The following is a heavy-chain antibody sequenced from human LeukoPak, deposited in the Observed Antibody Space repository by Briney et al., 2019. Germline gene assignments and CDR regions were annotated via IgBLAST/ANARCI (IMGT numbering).Heavy chain of an antibody. CDR3: AKDVGKWESLHFFDY. V-gene: IGHV3-23*01. J-gene: IGHJ4*02. CDR2: ISGSGAST. CDR1: GFTLSTNA. D-gene: IGHD1-26*01. Sequence: GGSLRLSCLTSGFTLSTNAMSWVRQAPGKGLEWISGISGSGASTYYADSVKGRFTISRDDSRNTLYLQMNSLRGGDTAVYYCAKDVGKWESLHFFDYWGQGTLVTVSS.